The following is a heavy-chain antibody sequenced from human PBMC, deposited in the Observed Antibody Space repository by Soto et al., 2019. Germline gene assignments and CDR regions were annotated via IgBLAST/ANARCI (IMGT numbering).Heavy chain of an antibody. CDR3: ARDLIWSGYYTGPLTDY. CDR2: ISAYNGNT. CDR1: GYTFTSYG. Sequence: ASLKVSCKASGYTFTSYGISWVRQAPGQGLEWMGWISAYNGNTNYAQKLQGRVTMTTDTSTSTAYMELRSLRSDDTAVYYCARDLIWSGYYTGPLTDYWGQGTLVTVSS. D-gene: IGHD3-3*01. V-gene: IGHV1-18*01. J-gene: IGHJ4*02.